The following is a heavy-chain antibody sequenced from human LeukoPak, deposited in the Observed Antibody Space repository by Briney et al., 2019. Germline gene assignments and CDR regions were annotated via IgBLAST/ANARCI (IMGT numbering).Heavy chain of an antibody. J-gene: IGHJ6*02. CDR1: GFTFNSYS. CDR3: AREGSSSFNGMDV. CDR2: ISSSSSYI. D-gene: IGHD6-6*01. V-gene: IGHV3-21*01. Sequence: TGGSLRLSCAASGFTFNSYSMNWVRQAPGKGLEWVSSISSSSSYIYYADSVKGRFTISRDNAKNSLYLQMNSLRAEDTAVYYCAREGSSSFNGMDVWGQGTTVTVSS.